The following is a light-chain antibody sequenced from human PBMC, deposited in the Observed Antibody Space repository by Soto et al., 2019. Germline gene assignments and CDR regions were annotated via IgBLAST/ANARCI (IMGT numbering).Light chain of an antibody. J-gene: IGKJ2*01. CDR1: QSVSSSY. V-gene: IGKV3-20*01. Sequence: EIVLTQSPGPLSLSPGDRATLSCRASQSVSSSYLARHQKKPGQAPRLLIYGASCRATGIPDRFSDSGSRTHFTLIISMLEPEEFALYYCQHDGSSRYTVGQGTKPEIK. CDR3: QHDGSSRYT. CDR2: GAS.